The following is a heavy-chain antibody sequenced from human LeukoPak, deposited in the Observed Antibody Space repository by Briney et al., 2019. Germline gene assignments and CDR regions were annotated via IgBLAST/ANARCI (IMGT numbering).Heavy chain of an antibody. J-gene: IGHJ6*03. CDR2: IIPIFGTA. Sequence: SVKVSCKASGGTFSSYAISWVRQAPGQGLEWMGGIIPIFGTANYAQKLQGRVTITTDESTSTAYMELSSVRSEDTAMYYGARGVVVPAVYYYMDVWGKGTTVTVSS. D-gene: IGHD2-2*01. V-gene: IGHV1-69*05. CDR1: GGTFSSYA. CDR3: ARGVVVPAVYYYMDV.